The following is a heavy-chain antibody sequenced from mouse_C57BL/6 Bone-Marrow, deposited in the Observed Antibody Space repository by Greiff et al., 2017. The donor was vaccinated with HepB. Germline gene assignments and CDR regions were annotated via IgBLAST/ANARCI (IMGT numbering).Heavy chain of an antibody. J-gene: IGHJ1*03. D-gene: IGHD2-12*01. CDR1: GFTFSDYG. Sequence: EVQLVESGGGLVQPGGSLKLSCAASGFTFSDYGMAWVRQAPRKGPEWVAFISNLAYSIYYADTVTGRFTISRENAKNTLYLEMSSLKSEDTAMYYCARHDDGGYFDVWGTGTTVTVSS. CDR3: ARHDDGGYFDV. CDR2: ISNLAYSI. V-gene: IGHV5-15*01.